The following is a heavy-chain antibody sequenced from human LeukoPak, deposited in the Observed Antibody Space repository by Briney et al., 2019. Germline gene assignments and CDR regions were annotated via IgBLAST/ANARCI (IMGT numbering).Heavy chain of an antibody. D-gene: IGHD6-19*01. V-gene: IGHV4-39*07. CDR3: ARVRVAGSVAFDY. CDR2: IYYSGST. CDR1: GGSISSSSYY. Sequence: PSETLSLTCTVSGGSISSSSYYWGWIRQPPGKGLEWIGSIYYSGSTYYNPSLKSRVTISVDTSKNQFSLKLSSVTAADTAVYYCARVRVAGSVAFDYWGQGTLVTVSS. J-gene: IGHJ4*02.